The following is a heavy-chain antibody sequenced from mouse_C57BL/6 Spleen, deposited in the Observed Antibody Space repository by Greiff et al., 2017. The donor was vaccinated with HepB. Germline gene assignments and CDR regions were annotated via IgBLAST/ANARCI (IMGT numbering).Heavy chain of an antibody. CDR1: GYTFTDYY. CDR2: INPYNGGT. D-gene: IGHD1-1*01. CDR3: ASSPYYGSSYAWFAY. J-gene: IGHJ3*01. V-gene: IGHV1-19*01. Sequence: EVKLQQSGPVLVKPGASVKMSCKASGYTFTDYYMNWVKQSHGKSLEWIGVINPYNGGTSYNQKFKGKATLTVDKSSSTAYMELNSLTSEDSAVYYCASSPYYGSSYAWFAYWGQGTLVTVSA.